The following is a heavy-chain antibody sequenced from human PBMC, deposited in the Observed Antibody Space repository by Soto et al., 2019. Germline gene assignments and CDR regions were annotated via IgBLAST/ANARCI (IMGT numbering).Heavy chain of an antibody. D-gene: IGHD1-20*01. CDR3: AKDDGPGFRYNWNQDAFDI. CDR1: GFTFSSYG. J-gene: IGHJ3*02. CDR2: ISYDGSNK. V-gene: IGHV3-30*18. Sequence: LRLSCAASGFTFSSYGMHWVRQAPGKGLEWVAVISYDGSNKYYVDSVKGRFTISRDNSKNTLYLQMNSLRAEDTAVYYCAKDDGPGFRYNWNQDAFDIWGQGTMVTVSS.